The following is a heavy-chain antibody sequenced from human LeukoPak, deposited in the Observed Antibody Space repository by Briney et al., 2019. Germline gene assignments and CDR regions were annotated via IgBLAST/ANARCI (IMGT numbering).Heavy chain of an antibody. Sequence: GGSLRLPCAAAGFTFSTYWMHWVRQVPGKGLVWVSRITSDGSSTSHADSVKGRFTISRDNAKNTLYLQMNSLRAEDTAVYYCSRGVGATDSWGQGTLVTVSS. D-gene: IGHD1-26*01. CDR2: ITSDGSST. J-gene: IGHJ4*02. CDR1: GFTFSTYW. CDR3: SRGVGATDS. V-gene: IGHV3-74*01.